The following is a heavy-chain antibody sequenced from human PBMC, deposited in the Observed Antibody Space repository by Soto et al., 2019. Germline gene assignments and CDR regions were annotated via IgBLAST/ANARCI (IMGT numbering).Heavy chain of an antibody. CDR1: GYSITELS. CDR2: VDPEDGEK. J-gene: IGHJ3*02. V-gene: IGHV1-24*01. Sequence: ASVKVSSKVSGYSITELSMHWVRQAPGKGLERMGGVDPEDGEKIYAQKSQRRVTMTEDTSIDPAYKVLSSLRSEDTVVYYCATGTFFSTMVRGEVFDIWGQGTIVTGSS. CDR3: ATGTFFSTMVRGEVFDI. D-gene: IGHD3-10*01.